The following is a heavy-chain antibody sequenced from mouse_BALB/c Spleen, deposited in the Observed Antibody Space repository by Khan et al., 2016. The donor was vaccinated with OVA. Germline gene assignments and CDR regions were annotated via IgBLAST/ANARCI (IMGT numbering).Heavy chain of an antibody. V-gene: IGHV2-2*01. CDR3: ARNSYMYDFTY. CDR2: IWSGGST. Sequence: QVQLKESGPGLVQPSQSLSITCTVSGFSLTTYGVHWVRQSPGKSLEWLGVIWSGGSTDYNAPFISRLSISKDNSKSQVFFKMNSLQADDTAMYYCARNSYMYDFTYWGQGTLVTVSA. CDR1: GFSLTTYG. D-gene: IGHD2-14*01. J-gene: IGHJ3*01.